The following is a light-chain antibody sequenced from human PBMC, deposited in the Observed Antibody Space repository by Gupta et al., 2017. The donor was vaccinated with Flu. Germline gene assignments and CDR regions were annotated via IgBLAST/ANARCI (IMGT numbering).Light chain of an antibody. CDR1: RSPHVNNY. J-gene: IGLJ3*02. Sequence: VTLSCSGSRSPHVNNYVSCYQQPPRAAPKLLIYNGHPRHSGTPARFSGSMSGSAATLGITGLQPGDEAGYHFDTWVTSLSAGVLGWGTKL. CDR2: NGH. V-gene: IGLV1-51*01. CDR3: DTWVTSLSAGV.